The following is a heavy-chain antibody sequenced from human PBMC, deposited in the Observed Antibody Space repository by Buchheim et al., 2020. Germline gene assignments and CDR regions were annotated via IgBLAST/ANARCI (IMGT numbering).Heavy chain of an antibody. Sequence: QVQLVESGGGVVQPGRSLRLSCAASGFTFSSYGMHWVRQATGKGLEWVAVISYDGSNKYYADSVKGRFTISRDNSKNTLYLQMNSLRAEDTAVYYCAKETHRLRVFDYWGQGTL. V-gene: IGHV3-30*18. CDR3: AKETHRLRVFDY. J-gene: IGHJ4*02. CDR1: GFTFSSYG. CDR2: ISYDGSNK. D-gene: IGHD3-16*02.